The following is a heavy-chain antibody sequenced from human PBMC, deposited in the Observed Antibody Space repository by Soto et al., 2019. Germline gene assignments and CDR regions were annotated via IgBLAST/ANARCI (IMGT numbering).Heavy chain of an antibody. CDR1: GFTFSTYW. CDR2: ISPDGSNR. J-gene: IGHJ4*02. Sequence: HPGGSLRLSCAASGFTFSTYWMNWVRQTPGKGLMWVSRISPDGSNRGYADSVEGRFTVSRDNAKNTLYLQMHSLRAEDTAMYYCASWGHIVPVSHTVLDHWGEGTLVTVSS. D-gene: IGHD2-21*01. V-gene: IGHV3-74*01. CDR3: ASWGHIVPVSHTVLDH.